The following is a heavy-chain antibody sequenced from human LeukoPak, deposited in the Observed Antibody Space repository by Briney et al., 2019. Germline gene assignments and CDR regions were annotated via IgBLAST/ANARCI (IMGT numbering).Heavy chain of an antibody. CDR2: INHSGST. V-gene: IGHV4-34*01. CDR1: GGSFSGYY. J-gene: IGHJ6*03. Sequence: SETLSLTCAVYGGSFSGYYWSWIRQPPGKGLEWIGEINHSGSTNYNPSLKSRVTISVDTSKNQFSLKLSSVTAADTAVYYCARSLGYYYYYMDVWGKGTTVTISS. CDR3: ARSLGYYYYYMDV.